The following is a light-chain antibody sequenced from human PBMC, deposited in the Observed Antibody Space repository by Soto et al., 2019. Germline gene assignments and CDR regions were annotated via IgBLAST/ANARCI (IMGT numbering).Light chain of an antibody. CDR1: QSVSSSY. V-gene: IGKV3-20*01. Sequence: EMALTQSPGTLSLSPGERATLSCRASQSVSSSYLAWYQQKPGQAPRVLIYGASSRATGIPDRFSGSGCGTDFTLTISRLEPEDFAVYYCQQYGSSPLTFGGGTKVEIK. J-gene: IGKJ4*01. CDR3: QQYGSSPLT. CDR2: GAS.